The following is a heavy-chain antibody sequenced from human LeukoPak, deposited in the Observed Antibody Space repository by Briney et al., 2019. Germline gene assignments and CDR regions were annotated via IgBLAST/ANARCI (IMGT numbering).Heavy chain of an antibody. J-gene: IGHJ4*02. Sequence: GGSLRLSCAACGFTFSDYYMSWIRQAPGKGLEWVSYISSSGSTIYYADSVKGRFTISRDNAKNSLYLQMNSLRAEDTAVYYCAREGYSSGWYPSHFDYWGQGTLVTVSS. D-gene: IGHD6-19*01. CDR3: AREGYSSGWYPSHFDY. CDR1: GFTFSDYY. CDR2: ISSSGSTI. V-gene: IGHV3-11*01.